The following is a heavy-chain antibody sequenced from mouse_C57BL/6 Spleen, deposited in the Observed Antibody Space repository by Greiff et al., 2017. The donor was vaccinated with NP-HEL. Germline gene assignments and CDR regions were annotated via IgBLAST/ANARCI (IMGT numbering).Heavy chain of an antibody. CDR2: IDPENGDT. CDR1: GFNIKDDY. Sequence: VQLQQSGAELVRPGASVKLSCTASGFNIKDDYMHWVKQRPEQGLEWIGWIDPENGDTEYASKFQGKATITADTSSNTAYLQLSSLTSEDTAVYYCTTPHGSSYGWFAYWGQGTLVTVSA. V-gene: IGHV14-4*01. J-gene: IGHJ3*01. CDR3: TTPHGSSYGWFAY. D-gene: IGHD1-1*01.